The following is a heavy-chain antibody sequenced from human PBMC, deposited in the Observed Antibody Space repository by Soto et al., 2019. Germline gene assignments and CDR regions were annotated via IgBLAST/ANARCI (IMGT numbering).Heavy chain of an antibody. CDR3: ATYTVGEGGRGY. CDR2: HRDST. J-gene: IGHJ4*02. D-gene: IGHD3-16*01. Sequence: QVQLQESGPGLVKPSETLSLTCTVSGGSMRGQHWSWIRQPPGKGLEWVGHHRDSTNYNPSLKSRITISTAPSPTQFSLTLSSVPAADTAVYYCATYTVGEGGRGYWGQGTLVTVSS. CDR1: GGSMRGQH. V-gene: IGHV4-4*08.